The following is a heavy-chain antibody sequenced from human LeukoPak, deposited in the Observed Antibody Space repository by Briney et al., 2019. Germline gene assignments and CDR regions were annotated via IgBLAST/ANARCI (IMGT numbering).Heavy chain of an antibody. CDR1: GGSVGSGSYY. J-gene: IGHJ5*02. V-gene: IGHV4-61*01. D-gene: IGHD2-2*01. Sequence: SETLSLTCTVSGGSVGSGSYYWSWIRQPPGKGLEWIGYIYYSGSTNYNPSLKSRVTISVDTSKNQFSLKLSSVTAADTAVYYCARDFRYCSSTSCYGSWFDPWGQGTLVTVSS. CDR3: ARDFRYCSSTSCYGSWFDP. CDR2: IYYSGST.